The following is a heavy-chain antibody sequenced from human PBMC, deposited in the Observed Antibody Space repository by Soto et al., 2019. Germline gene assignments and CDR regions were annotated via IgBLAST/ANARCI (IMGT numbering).Heavy chain of an antibody. CDR3: ARTRGGAGSSSWFDP. D-gene: IGHD6-13*01. V-gene: IGHV1-69*01. CDR1: GGTFSSYA. Sequence: QVQLVQSGAEVKKPGSSVKVSCKASGGTFSSYAISWVRQAPGQGLEWMGGIIPIFGTANYAQKFQGRVTITADESTSQAYMELGILRSGDTAVYYCARTRGGAGSSSWFDPWGQGTLVTVSS. CDR2: IIPIFGTA. J-gene: IGHJ5*02.